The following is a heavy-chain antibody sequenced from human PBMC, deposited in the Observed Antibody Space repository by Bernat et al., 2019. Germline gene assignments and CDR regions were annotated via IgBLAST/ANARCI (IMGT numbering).Heavy chain of an antibody. D-gene: IGHD4-17*01. V-gene: IGHV3-11*01. CDR2: MSSSGNTI. J-gene: IGHJ3*02. CDR1: GFTFSDHY. Sequence: VQLVESGGGLVKPGGSLRLSCAASGFTFSDHYMSWIRQAPGKGLEWLSYMSSSGNTIYYADSVKGRFTISRDNAENSLSLQMNRLRAEDTAVYYCARAQFIDYGDMIVLPTEGALDIWGQGTMVTVSS. CDR3: ARAQFIDYGDMIVLPTEGALDI.